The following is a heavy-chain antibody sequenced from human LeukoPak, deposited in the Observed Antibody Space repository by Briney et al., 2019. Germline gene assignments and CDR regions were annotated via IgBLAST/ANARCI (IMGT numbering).Heavy chain of an antibody. J-gene: IGHJ4*02. CDR2: IYYRGNT. V-gene: IGHV4-39*01. D-gene: IGHD6-25*01. Sequence: PSETLSLTXTVSGGSITDTTYFWGWIRQPPGKGLEWIGSIYYRGNTYYTPSLKSRVTLSVDTSKNQFSLKVISVTAADTAVYYCARRKVAAEIDYWGPGTLVTVSS. CDR3: ARRKVAAEIDY. CDR1: GGSITDTTYF.